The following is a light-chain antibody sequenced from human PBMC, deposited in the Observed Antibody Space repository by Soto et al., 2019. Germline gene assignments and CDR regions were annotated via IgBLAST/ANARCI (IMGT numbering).Light chain of an antibody. CDR1: SSNVGSYNP. J-gene: IGLJ1*01. CDR3: CSYAGSYTYV. Sequence: QSVLTQPASVSGSPGQSITISCTGTSSNVGSYNPVSWYQQHPGKAPKLMIYAVSKRPSGVSNRFSGYKSGNTACLTISGLQAEDEADYHCCSYAGSYTYVFGPGTKVTVL. V-gene: IGLV2-23*02. CDR2: AVS.